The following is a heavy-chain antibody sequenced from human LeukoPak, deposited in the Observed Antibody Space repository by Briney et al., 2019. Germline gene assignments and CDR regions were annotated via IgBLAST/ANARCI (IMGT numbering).Heavy chain of an antibody. Sequence: SETLSLTCTVSGVSLISGGNYWSWVRQLPGRGLEWIGNIHYRGNTNSNPSLERRLNIAVDTSKNQFSLTLSSVTAADTAIYYCARGRRYYDTLSGSLDYMDVWGKGTRVTVSS. CDR1: GVSLISGGNY. V-gene: IGHV4-31*03. D-gene: IGHD3-9*01. CDR3: ARGRRYYDTLSGSLDYMDV. J-gene: IGHJ6*03. CDR2: IHYRGNT.